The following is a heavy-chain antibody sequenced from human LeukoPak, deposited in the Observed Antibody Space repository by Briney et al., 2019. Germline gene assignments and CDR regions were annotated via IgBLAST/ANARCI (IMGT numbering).Heavy chain of an antibody. CDR3: ARIGAGSSRDY. J-gene: IGHJ4*02. CDR2: IVGSSST. Sequence: SPGGSLRLSCAASGFIFSNFAMIWVRQAPGKGLEWVSSIVGSSSTYYADSLKGRFTISRDNAKNSLYLQMNSLRAEDTAEYYCARIGAGSSRDYWGQGTLVTVSS. CDR1: GFIFSNFA. V-gene: IGHV3-69-1*01. D-gene: IGHD6-13*01.